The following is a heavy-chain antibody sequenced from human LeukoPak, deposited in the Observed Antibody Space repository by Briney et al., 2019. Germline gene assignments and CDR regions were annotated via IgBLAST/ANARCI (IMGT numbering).Heavy chain of an antibody. CDR2: IYSSGST. V-gene: IGHV4-61*02. Sequence: PSETLSLTCSVSGGSISSGSYYWSWIRQPAGTGLEWIGRIYSSGSTYYNPSLKSRVTISVDTSKNQFSLKLSSVTAADTAVYYCARVKDSSGWYGQFDYWGQGTLVTVSS. CDR3: ARVKDSSGWYGQFDY. D-gene: IGHD6-19*01. J-gene: IGHJ4*02. CDR1: GGSISSGSYY.